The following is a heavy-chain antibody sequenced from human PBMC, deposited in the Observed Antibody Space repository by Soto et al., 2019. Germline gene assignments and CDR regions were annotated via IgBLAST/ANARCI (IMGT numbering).Heavy chain of an antibody. J-gene: IGHJ6*02. D-gene: IGHD5-18*01. CDR3: ARLHSHGTFGMDV. CDR1: GGSFTYT. V-gene: IGHV1-69*01. CDR2: IIPIFGTT. Sequence: QMHLVQSGAEVKEPGSSVKVSCKASGGSFTYTLSWVRQAPGQGLEWMGGIIPIFGTTNYAQKFQGRLTITAAESTKTAYMELTNLRSDDTAVYYCARLHSHGTFGMDVWGQGTTVSVSS.